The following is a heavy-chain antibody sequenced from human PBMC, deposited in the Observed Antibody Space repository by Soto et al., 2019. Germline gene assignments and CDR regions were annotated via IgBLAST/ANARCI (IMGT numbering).Heavy chain of an antibody. D-gene: IGHD3-10*01. CDR2: ISGSGGST. V-gene: IGHV3-23*01. J-gene: IGHJ3*01. Sequence: PGGSLRLSCAASGFTFSSYGMSWVRQAPGKGLEWVSAISGSGGSTYYADSVKGRFTISRDNSKNTLYLQMNSLRAEDTAVYYWANSGLLWFGELTDWGQGTMVTVSS. CDR3: ANSGLLWFGELTD. CDR1: GFTFSSYG.